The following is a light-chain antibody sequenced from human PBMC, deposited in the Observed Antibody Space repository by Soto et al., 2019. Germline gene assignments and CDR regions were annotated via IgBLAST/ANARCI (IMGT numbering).Light chain of an antibody. CDR3: RPHTSSSTLDSV. CDR2: DVS. CDR1: SSDVGGYNY. J-gene: IGLJ1*01. Sequence: QSVLTQPASVSGSPGQSITISCTGTSSDVGGYNYVSWYQQHPGKAPKLMIYDVSNRPSGVSNRFSGSKSGNTASLTISGLQAEDELYFYRRPHTSSSTLDSVCGTATKAPVL. V-gene: IGLV2-14*01.